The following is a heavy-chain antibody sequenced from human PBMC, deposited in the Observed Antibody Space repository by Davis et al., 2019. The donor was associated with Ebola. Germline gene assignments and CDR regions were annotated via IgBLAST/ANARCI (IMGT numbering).Heavy chain of an antibody. CDR3: ARSPAMVGWLPDY. Sequence: ASVKVSCNASAYSFTNYYIHCVLHAPGQGLEWMGWISPNNADTKLAQRFQGRVTMTTDTSTSTAYMELRSLRSDDTAVYYCARSPAMVGWLPDYWGQGTLVTVSS. J-gene: IGHJ4*02. V-gene: IGHV1-18*04. D-gene: IGHD5-18*01. CDR2: ISPNNADT. CDR1: AYSFTNYY.